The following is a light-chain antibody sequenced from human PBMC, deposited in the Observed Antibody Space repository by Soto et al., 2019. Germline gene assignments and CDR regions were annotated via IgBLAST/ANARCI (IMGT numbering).Light chain of an antibody. V-gene: IGKV1-5*03. Sequence: DIQMTQSPSTLSASVGDTVTITCRASESISIWLAWYQQKPGKAPNLLINKASSLQSEVPSRFSGSGSGTEFTLTITSLQPEDFGVYDCQQYKSSSTFGQGTKVDI. CDR3: QQYKSSST. J-gene: IGKJ1*01. CDR1: ESISIW. CDR2: KAS.